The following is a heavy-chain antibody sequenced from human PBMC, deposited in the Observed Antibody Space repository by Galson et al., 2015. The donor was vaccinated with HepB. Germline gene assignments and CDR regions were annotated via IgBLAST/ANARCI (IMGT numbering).Heavy chain of an antibody. Sequence: QSGAEVKKPGESLKISCKGSGYSFTNYWIGWVRQMPGKGLEWMGIIYPGDSDTRYSPSFQGQVTISVDKSITTAYLQWGSLKASDTAMYYCARAYYYDSSGFYYPFDFWGQGTLVSVSS. CDR1: GYSFTNYW. CDR3: ARAYYYDSSGFYYPFDF. D-gene: IGHD3-22*01. V-gene: IGHV5-51*01. CDR2: IYPGDSDT. J-gene: IGHJ4*02.